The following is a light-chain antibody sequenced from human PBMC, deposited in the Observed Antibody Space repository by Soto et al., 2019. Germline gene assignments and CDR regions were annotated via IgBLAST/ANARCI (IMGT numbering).Light chain of an antibody. Sequence: QSALTQPRSVSGSPGQSVAISCTGSRSDVGGYKYVSWYQKFPGKAPKLIIYDVAKRPSGVPDRFSGSKSGNTASLTISGLQAEDEADYYCCSYGGGRTPLGFGGGTQLTVL. J-gene: IGLJ2*01. CDR3: CSYGGGRTPLG. V-gene: IGLV2-11*01. CDR1: RSDVGGYKY. CDR2: DVA.